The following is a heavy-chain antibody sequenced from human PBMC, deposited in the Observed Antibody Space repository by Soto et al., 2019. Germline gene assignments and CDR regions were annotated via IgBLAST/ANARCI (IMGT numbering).Heavy chain of an antibody. D-gene: IGHD3-16*01. CDR3: ARGPRGTFAGVKGIDY. J-gene: IGHJ4*02. V-gene: IGHV4-34*01. CDR1: GGSFSSYY. Sequence: QVQLQQWGAGLLKPSETLSLTCAVYGGSFSSYYWSWIRQPPGKGLEWIGEINHSGSTNYNPSLKSRVTISVDTSKNQFSLKLSSVTAADTAVYYCARGPRGTFAGVKGIDYWGQGTLVTVSS. CDR2: INHSGST.